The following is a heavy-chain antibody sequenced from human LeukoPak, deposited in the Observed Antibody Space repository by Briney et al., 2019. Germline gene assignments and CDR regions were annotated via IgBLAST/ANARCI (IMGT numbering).Heavy chain of an antibody. CDR2: ISAYNGNT. CDR1: GYTFTSYY. J-gene: IGHJ6*03. Sequence: ASVKVSCKASGYTFTSYYMHWVRQAPGQGLEWMGWISAYNGNTNYAQKLQGRVTMTTDTSTSTAYMELRSLRSDDTAVYYCARDPMYSSSWATRYYYYMDVWGKGTTVTVSS. CDR3: ARDPMYSSSWATRYYYYMDV. D-gene: IGHD6-13*01. V-gene: IGHV1-18*04.